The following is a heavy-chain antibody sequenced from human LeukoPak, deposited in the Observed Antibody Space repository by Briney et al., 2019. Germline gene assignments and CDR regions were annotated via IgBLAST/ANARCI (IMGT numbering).Heavy chain of an antibody. Sequence: PGGSLRLSCAASGFTFSSYWMSWVRQAPGKGLEWVVNIKQDGSEKYYVDSVKGRFTISRDNAKNSLYLQMDSLRAEDTAVYYCARGDSGWYVYFDYWGQGTLVTVSS. V-gene: IGHV3-7*01. D-gene: IGHD6-19*01. J-gene: IGHJ4*02. CDR1: GFTFSSYW. CDR2: IKQDGSEK. CDR3: ARGDSGWYVYFDY.